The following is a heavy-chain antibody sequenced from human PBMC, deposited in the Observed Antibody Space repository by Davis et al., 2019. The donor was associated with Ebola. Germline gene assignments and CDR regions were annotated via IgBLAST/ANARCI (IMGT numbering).Heavy chain of an antibody. V-gene: IGHV3-7*03. CDR1: GFTFSYSW. J-gene: IGHJ4*02. Sequence: PGGSLRLSCAASGFTFSYSWMDWVRQAPGKGLAWVANINQDGSEKFYVDSVKGRFTISRDNAKNSLYLQMNSLRAEDTAVYFCSRILDDWGQGTLVTVSS. CDR3: SRILDD. CDR2: INQDGSEK.